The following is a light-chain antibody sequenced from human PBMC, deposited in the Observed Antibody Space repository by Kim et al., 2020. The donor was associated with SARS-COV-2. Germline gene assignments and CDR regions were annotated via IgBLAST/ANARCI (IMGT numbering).Light chain of an antibody. J-gene: IGLJ1*01. V-gene: IGLV1-40*01. Sequence: QRVTIACTGSSSNIGAGYDVHWYQQLPGTAPKLLIYGTSNRPSGVPDRFSGSKSGTSASLAITGLQAEDEADYYCQSYDSSLSGYVFGTGTKVTVL. CDR2: GTS. CDR1: SSNIGAGYD. CDR3: QSYDSSLSGYV.